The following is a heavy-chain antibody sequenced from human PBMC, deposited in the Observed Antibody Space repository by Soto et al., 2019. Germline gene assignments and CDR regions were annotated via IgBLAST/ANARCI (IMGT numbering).Heavy chain of an antibody. CDR2: IIPIFGTA. J-gene: IGHJ3*01. D-gene: IGHD5-18*01. V-gene: IGHV1-69*05. CDR1: GGTFSSYA. Sequence: QVQLVQSGAVVKKPGSSVKVSCKASGGTFSSYAISWVRQAPGQGLEWMGGIIPIFGTANYAQKFQCRVTITSDESTRPAYMKRTGLKPEDTAVYYCATGTCTAMECGSCRKETWGQGTKVTDSS. CDR3: ATGTCTAMECGSCRKET.